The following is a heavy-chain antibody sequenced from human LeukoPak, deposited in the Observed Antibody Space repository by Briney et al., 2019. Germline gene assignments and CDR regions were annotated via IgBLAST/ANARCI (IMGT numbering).Heavy chain of an antibody. CDR3: GEGH. Sequence: GGSLRLSCAASGFTFSNFAMIWVRQAPGKGLERVSDISGSGDKTHYADSVKGRFTISRDNSKSVLYMQLNNLRLEDTAVYYCGEGHWGRGTLVTVSS. CDR2: ISGSGDKT. V-gene: IGHV3-23*01. CDR1: GFTFSNFA. J-gene: IGHJ4*02.